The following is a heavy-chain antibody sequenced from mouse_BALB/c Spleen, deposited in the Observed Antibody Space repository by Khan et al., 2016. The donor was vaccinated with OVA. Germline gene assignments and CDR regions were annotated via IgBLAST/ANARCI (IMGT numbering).Heavy chain of an antibody. Sequence: VQLNQSGAELARPGASVKMSCKASGYTFTSYTMHWVKQRPGQGLEWIGYINTSNSYTNYNQNFKDKATLTAANTSTKAYMQMSSLTSEDSACYYCARECAYYRSGGWFAYWGQGTLVTVSA. CDR1: GYTFTSYT. CDR2: INTSNSYT. D-gene: IGHD2-14*01. V-gene: IGHV1-4*01. CDR3: ARECAYYRSGGWFAY. J-gene: IGHJ3*01.